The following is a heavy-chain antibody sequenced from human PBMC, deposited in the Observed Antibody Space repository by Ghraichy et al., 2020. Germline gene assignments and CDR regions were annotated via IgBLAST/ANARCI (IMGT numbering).Heavy chain of an antibody. Sequence: SVKVSCKASGGTFSSYAISWVRQAPGQGLEWMGGIIPIFGTANYAQKFQGRVTITADESTSTAYMELSSLRSEDTAVYYCARDYCSGGSCYSEGWFDPWGQGTLVTVSS. J-gene: IGHJ5*02. CDR1: GGTFSSYA. CDR2: IIPIFGTA. D-gene: IGHD2-15*01. V-gene: IGHV1-69*13. CDR3: ARDYCSGGSCYSEGWFDP.